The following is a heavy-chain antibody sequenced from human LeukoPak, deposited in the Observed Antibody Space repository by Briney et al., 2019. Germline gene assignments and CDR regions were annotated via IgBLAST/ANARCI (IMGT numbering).Heavy chain of an antibody. CDR2: INTNTGNP. D-gene: IGHD5-12*01. CDR3: ARDGYDSRLGY. J-gene: IGHJ4*02. Sequence: ASVKVSCKASGYTFSSCAINWVRQAPGQGLEWMGWINTNTGNPTYARGFTGRFVFSLDTSVSTASLQINSLKAEDTAVYYCARDGYDSRLGYWGQGTLVTVSS. V-gene: IGHV7-4-1*02. CDR1: GYTFSSCA.